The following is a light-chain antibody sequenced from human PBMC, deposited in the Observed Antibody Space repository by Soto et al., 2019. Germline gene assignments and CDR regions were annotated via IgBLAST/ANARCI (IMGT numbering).Light chain of an antibody. CDR2: SNN. V-gene: IGLV1-44*01. CDR3: AACDDSLNGPV. CDR1: SSNIGSNT. Sequence: QSVLTHPPSASGTPGQRVTISCSGSSSNIGSNTVNWDQQLPGTAPKLLIYSNNQRPSGVPERFSGSKSGTSASLASSGRQSEDEADDYCAACDDSLNGPVFGGGTKLTVL. J-gene: IGLJ2*01.